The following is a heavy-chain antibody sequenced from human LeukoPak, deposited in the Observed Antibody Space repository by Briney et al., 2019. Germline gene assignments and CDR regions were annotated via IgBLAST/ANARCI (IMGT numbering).Heavy chain of an antibody. D-gene: IGHD6-13*01. J-gene: IGHJ6*02. Sequence: GGSLRLSCAASGFTFRNYGMTWVRQAPGKGLEWVSYISSSSSTIYYADSVKGRFTISRDNAKNSLYLQMNSLRDEDTAVYYCARDLAAAGYYYYYGMDVWGQGTTVTVSS. V-gene: IGHV3-48*02. CDR3: ARDLAAAGYYYYYGMDV. CDR2: ISSSSSTI. CDR1: GFTFRNYG.